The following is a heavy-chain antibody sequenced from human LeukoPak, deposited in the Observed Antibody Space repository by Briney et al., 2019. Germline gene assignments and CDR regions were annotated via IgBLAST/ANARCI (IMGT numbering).Heavy chain of an antibody. V-gene: IGHV3-30*18. CDR3: AKLVVVTAIGDY. CDR1: GFTFSSYG. D-gene: IGHD2-21*02. J-gene: IGHJ4*02. Sequence: GGSLRLSCAASGFTFSSYGMHWVRQAPGKGLEWVAVISYDGSNKYYADSVKGRFTISRDNSKNTLYLQMNSLRAEDTAVYYCAKLVVVTAIGDYWGQGTRVTASS. CDR2: ISYDGSNK.